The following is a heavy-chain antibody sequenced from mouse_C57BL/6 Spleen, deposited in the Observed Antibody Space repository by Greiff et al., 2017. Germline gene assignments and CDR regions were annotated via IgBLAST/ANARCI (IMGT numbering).Heavy chain of an antibody. CDR2: IWSGGST. D-gene: IGHD2-3*01. CDR1: GFSLTSYG. V-gene: IGHV2-2*01. CDR3: ARRWYDGYSYAMDY. J-gene: IGHJ4*01. Sequence: QVQLKESGPGLVQPSQSLSITCTVSGFSLTSYGVHWVRQSPGKGLEWLGVIWSGGSTDYNAAFISRLSISKDNSKSQVFFKMNSLQADDTAIYYCARRWYDGYSYAMDYWGQGTSVTVSS.